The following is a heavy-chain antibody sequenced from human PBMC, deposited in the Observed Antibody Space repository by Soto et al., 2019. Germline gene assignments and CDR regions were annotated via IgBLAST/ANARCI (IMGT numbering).Heavy chain of an antibody. D-gene: IGHD6-19*01. CDR1: GFTFDDYA. Sequence: GGSLRLSCAASGFTFDDYAMHWVRQAPGKGLEWVSGISWNSGSIGHADSVKGRFTISRDNAKNSLYLQMNSLRAEDTALYYCAKDYSSGWAPHYYYYYGMDVWGQGTTVTVSS. CDR2: ISWNSGSI. CDR3: AKDYSSGWAPHYYYYYGMDV. J-gene: IGHJ6*02. V-gene: IGHV3-9*01.